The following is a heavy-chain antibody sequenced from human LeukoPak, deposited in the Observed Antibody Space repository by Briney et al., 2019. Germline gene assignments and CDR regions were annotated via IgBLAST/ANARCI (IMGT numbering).Heavy chain of an antibody. CDR1: GYSFTSCW. CDR2: IYPGDSDT. D-gene: IGHD3-3*01. Sequence: GESLKISSKGSGYSFTSCWIGWVRQMPGKGLEWMGIIYPGDSDTRYSPSFQGQVTISADKSISTAYLQWSSLKASDTAMYYCARQRRNGGITIFGVADAFDIWGQGTMVTVSS. CDR3: ARQRRNGGITIFGVADAFDI. V-gene: IGHV5-51*01. J-gene: IGHJ3*02.